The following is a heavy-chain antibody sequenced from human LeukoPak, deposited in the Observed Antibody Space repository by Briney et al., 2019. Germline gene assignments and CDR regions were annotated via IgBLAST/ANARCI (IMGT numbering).Heavy chain of an antibody. Sequence: ASVKVSCKASGYTFTGYYMHWVRQAPGQGLEWMGWMNPNSGNTGYAQKFQGRVTMTRNTSISTAYMELSSLRSEDTAVYYCARGLIVVITDDAFDIWGQGTMVTVSS. CDR1: GYTFTGYY. D-gene: IGHD3-22*01. V-gene: IGHV1-8*02. CDR3: ARGLIVVITDDAFDI. J-gene: IGHJ3*02. CDR2: MNPNSGNT.